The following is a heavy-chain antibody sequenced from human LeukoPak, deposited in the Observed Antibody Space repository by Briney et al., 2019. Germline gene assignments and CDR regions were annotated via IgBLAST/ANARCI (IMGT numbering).Heavy chain of an antibody. V-gene: IGHV1-18*01. CDR3: ARDRHSSSSVEWFDP. Sequence: GASVKVSCKASGYTFTSYGISWVRQAPGQGLEWVGWISAYNGNTNYAQKVQGSVTMTTDTSTSTAYMELRSLRSDDTAVYYCARDRHSSSSVEWFDPWGQGTLVTVSS. J-gene: IGHJ5*02. CDR1: GYTFTSYG. D-gene: IGHD6-6*01. CDR2: ISAYNGNT.